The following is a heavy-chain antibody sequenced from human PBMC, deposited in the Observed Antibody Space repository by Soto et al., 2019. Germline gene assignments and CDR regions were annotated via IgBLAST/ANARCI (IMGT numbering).Heavy chain of an antibody. CDR2: SYYTGSS. Sequence: PSETLSLTCTVSGGSISSGGYYWSWIRQHPGKGLEWVGYSYYTGSSYYNPSLKSRVTISVDASNNQFSLRLTSVTAADTAVYFGAREIVTAGGNNYFDPWGPGTLVTVSS. J-gene: IGHJ5*02. CDR1: GGSISSGGYY. D-gene: IGHD2-21*02. CDR3: AREIVTAGGNNYFDP. V-gene: IGHV4-31*03.